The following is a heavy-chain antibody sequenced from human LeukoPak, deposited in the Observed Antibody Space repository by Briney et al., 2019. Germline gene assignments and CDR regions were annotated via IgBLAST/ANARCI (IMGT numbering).Heavy chain of an antibody. CDR3: PSPYYYDGSSYYHFFDH. V-gene: IGHV3-30*04. D-gene: IGHD3-22*01. CDR1: GFTFSTYA. CDR2: ISYDGTTK. Sequence: GGSLRLSCAASGFTFSTYAMHWVRQAPGKGLEWVTVISYDGTTKYYADSVKGRFTISRDNSRNTLYLQMNNLRTEDTAVYYCPSPYYYDGSSYYHFFDHWGQGTLVTVSS. J-gene: IGHJ4*02.